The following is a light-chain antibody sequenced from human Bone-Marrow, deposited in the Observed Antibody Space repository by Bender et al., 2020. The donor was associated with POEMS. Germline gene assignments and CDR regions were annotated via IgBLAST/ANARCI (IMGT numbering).Light chain of an antibody. V-gene: IGLV3-21*02. J-gene: IGLJ1*01. CDR1: NIGSNS. CDR2: DDA. CDR3: QVWDSSRSYV. Sequence: SYVLTQPSSVSVAPGQTARITCGGNNIGSNSVHWYQQKPGQAPVLVVYDDADRPSGIPGRFSGSNFGDTATLAISRVEAENEADYYCQVWDSSRSYVFGPGTKVTVL.